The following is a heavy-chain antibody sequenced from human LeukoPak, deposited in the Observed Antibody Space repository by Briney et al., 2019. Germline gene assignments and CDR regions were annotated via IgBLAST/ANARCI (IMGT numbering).Heavy chain of an antibody. CDR2: INPNSGGT. CDR3: ARVLARYGNLDY. Sequence: PSVTVSCKASGYTFTGYYMHWVRQAPGQGLEWMGWINPNSGGTNYAQKFQGRVTMTRDTSISTAYLELNRLTSDDTAVYYCARVLARYGNLDYWGQGILVTVSS. CDR1: GYTFTGYY. J-gene: IGHJ4*02. V-gene: IGHV1-2*02. D-gene: IGHD1-14*01.